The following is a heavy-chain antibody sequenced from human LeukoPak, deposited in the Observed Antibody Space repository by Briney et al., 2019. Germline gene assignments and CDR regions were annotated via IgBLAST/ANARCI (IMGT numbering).Heavy chain of an antibody. J-gene: IGHJ2*01. CDR3: ARTPNIVVVVAATWYFDL. Sequence: GGSLRLSCAASGFTFSSYAMSWVRQAPGRGREWVSAISGSGGSTYYADSVKGRFTISRDNSKNTLYLQMNSLRAEDTAVYYCARTPNIVVVVAATWYFDLWGRGTLVTVSS. D-gene: IGHD2-15*01. CDR1: GFTFSSYA. V-gene: IGHV3-23*01. CDR2: ISGSGGST.